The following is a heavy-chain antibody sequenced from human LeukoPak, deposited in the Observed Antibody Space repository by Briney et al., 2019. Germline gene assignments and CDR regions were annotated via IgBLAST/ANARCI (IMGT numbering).Heavy chain of an antibody. CDR3: ARDYFDIAAAGNHPRGSDAFDI. CDR2: IYYSGST. D-gene: IGHD6-13*01. V-gene: IGHV4-59*11. Sequence: PSETLSLTCTVSGGSISSHYWSWIRQPPGEGLEWIGYIYYSGSTNYNPSLKSRVSISVDTSKNQYSLKLSSVTAADTAVYYCARDYFDIAAAGNHPRGSDAFDIWGQGTMVTVSS. J-gene: IGHJ3*02. CDR1: GGSISSHY.